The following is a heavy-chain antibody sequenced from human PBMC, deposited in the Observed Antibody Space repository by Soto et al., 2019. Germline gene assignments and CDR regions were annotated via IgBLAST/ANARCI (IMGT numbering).Heavy chain of an antibody. CDR2: ISGSGGST. CDR1: GFTFSSYA. CDR3: AKDFEYSSSFFDY. J-gene: IGHJ4*02. D-gene: IGHD6-6*01. V-gene: IGHV3-23*01. Sequence: GGSLRLSCAASGFTFSSYAMSWVRQAPGKGLEWVSAISGSGGSTYYADSVKGRFTISRDNSKNTLYLQMNSLRAEDVAVYYCAKDFEYSSSFFDYWGQGTLVTVSS.